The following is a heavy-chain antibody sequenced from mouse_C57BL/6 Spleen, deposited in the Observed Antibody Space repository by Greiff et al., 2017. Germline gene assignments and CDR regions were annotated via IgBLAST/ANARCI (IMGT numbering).Heavy chain of an antibody. Sequence: QVQLQQSGAELVKPGASVKMSCKASGYTFTSYWITWVKQRPGQGLEWIGDIYPGSGSTNYNEKFKSKATLTVDTSSSTAYMQLSSLTSEDAAVYYCARGYYVHERLFDYWGQGTTLTVSS. V-gene: IGHV1-55*01. CDR3: ARGYYVHERLFDY. J-gene: IGHJ2*01. CDR2: IYPGSGST. D-gene: IGHD1-1*01. CDR1: GYTFTSYW.